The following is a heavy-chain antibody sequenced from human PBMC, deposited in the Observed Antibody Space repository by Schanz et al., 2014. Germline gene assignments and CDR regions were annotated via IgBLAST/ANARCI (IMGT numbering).Heavy chain of an antibody. CDR2: ISWNSGSI. D-gene: IGHD3-16*01. J-gene: IGHJ6*02. CDR1: GFTFDDYA. CDR3: AKDRQNRVNRVGYYYGMDV. V-gene: IGHV3-9*01. Sequence: EVQLLASGGGLVQPGGSLRLSCAASGFTFDDYAMHWVRQAPGKGLEWVSGISWNSGSIGYADSVKGRFTISRDDAKNSLYLQMNSLRAEDTALYYCAKDRQNRVNRVGYYYGMDVWGQGTTVTVSS.